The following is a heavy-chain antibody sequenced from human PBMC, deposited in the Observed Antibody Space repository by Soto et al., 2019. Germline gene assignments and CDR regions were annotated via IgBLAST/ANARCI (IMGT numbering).Heavy chain of an antibody. D-gene: IGHD3-10*01. V-gene: IGHV1-18*01. Sequence: QVQLVQSGGEVKKPGASVKVSCKASGYTFTNYGISWVRQAPGQGLEWMGWINVYNGNTKYAQKXQGRVTMTTDXXTXTXXMELRGVRSDDTAVYYCARGVGSGSYYNQYNWFDPWGQGTLVTVSS. CDR1: GYTFTNYG. J-gene: IGHJ5*02. CDR2: INVYNGNT. CDR3: ARGVGSGSYYNQYNWFDP.